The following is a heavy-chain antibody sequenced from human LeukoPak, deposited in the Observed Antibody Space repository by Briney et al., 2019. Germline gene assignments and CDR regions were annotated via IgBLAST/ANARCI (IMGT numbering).Heavy chain of an antibody. J-gene: IGHJ5*02. CDR2: IYTSGST. V-gene: IGHV4-61*02. D-gene: IGHD3-22*01. Sequence: SETLSLTCTVSGGSISSGSYYWSWIRQPAGKGLEWIGRIYTSGSTNYNPSLKSRVTISVDTSKNQFSLKLSSVTAADTAVYYCAREVYDDSSASKFGFDPWGQGTLVIVSS. CDR3: AREVYDDSSASKFGFDP. CDR1: GGSISSGSYY.